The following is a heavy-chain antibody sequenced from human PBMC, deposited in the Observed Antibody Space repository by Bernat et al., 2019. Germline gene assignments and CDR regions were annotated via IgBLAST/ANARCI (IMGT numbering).Heavy chain of an antibody. V-gene: IGHV3-9*01. CDR3: AKDISGSSWDAFDI. Sequence: EVQLVESGGGLVQPGRSLRLSCAASGFTFDDYAMHWVRQAPGKGLEWVSGISWNSGSIGYADSVKGRFTISRDNAKNSLYLQMNSLRAEDTALYYCAKDISGSSWDAFDIWGQGTMVTVSS. D-gene: IGHD6-13*01. CDR1: GFTFDDYA. CDR2: ISWNSGSI. J-gene: IGHJ3*02.